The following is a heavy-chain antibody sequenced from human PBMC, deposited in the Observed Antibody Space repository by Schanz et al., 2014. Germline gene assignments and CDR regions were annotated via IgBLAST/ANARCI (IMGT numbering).Heavy chain of an antibody. D-gene: IGHD3-22*01. CDR3: AKDAAYYDSVIFPDH. Sequence: QGQLVESGGGVVQPGRSLRLSCAVSTSLFSRSVIHWVRQAPGKGLEWVAVMWNDGIKTHYADSGKGRFTISRDNSKNTVYLQMNSLRAEDTAIYFCAKDAAYYDSVIFPDHWGQGTLVTVSS. J-gene: IGHJ4*02. CDR1: TSLFSRSV. V-gene: IGHV3-33*06. CDR2: MWNDGIKT.